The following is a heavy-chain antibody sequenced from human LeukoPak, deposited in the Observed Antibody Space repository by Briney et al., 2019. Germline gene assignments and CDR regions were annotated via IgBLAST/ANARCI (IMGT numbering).Heavy chain of an antibody. CDR1: GGTFSSYA. D-gene: IGHD3-10*01. J-gene: IGHJ4*02. CDR2: IIPIFGTA. V-gene: IGHV1-69*13. CDR3: ARDSGGGGPYYFDY. Sequence: ASVKVSCKASGGTFSSYAISWVRQAPGQGLEWMGGIIPIFGTANYAQKFQGRVTITADESTSAAYMELSSLRSEDTAVYYCARDSGGGGPYYFDYGGQGTLVTVSS.